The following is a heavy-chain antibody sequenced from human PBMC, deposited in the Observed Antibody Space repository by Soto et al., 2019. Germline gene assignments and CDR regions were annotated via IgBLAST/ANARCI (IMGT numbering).Heavy chain of an antibody. CDR1: GFTFSSYA. Sequence: PGGSLRLSCAASGFTFSSYAMSWVRQAPGKGLEWVSAISGSGGSTYYADSVKGRFTISRDNSKNTAYLQMNSLKTEDTAVYYCTRAGTTMVRGLPLYYYMDVWGKGTTVTVSS. V-gene: IGHV3-23*01. CDR3: TRAGTTMVRGLPLYYYMDV. CDR2: ISGSGGST. J-gene: IGHJ6*03. D-gene: IGHD3-10*01.